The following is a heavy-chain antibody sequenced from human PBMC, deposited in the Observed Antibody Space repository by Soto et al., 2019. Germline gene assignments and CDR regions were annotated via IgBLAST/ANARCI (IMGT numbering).Heavy chain of an antibody. CDR3: ARERDCSGGSCRNYYYYAMDV. Sequence: QVQLVESGGGVVQPGRSLRLSCAASGFTFSSYAMHWVRQAPGKGLEGVAVTSYDGSNEYYADSVKGRFTISRDNSKNTLYLQMNSLRAEDTAVYYCARERDCSGGSCRNYYYYAMDVWGQGTTVTVSS. CDR1: GFTFSSYA. J-gene: IGHJ6*02. D-gene: IGHD2-15*01. V-gene: IGHV3-30-3*01. CDR2: TSYDGSNE.